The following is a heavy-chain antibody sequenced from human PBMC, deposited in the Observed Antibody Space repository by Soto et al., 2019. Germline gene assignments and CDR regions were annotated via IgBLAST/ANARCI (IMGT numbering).Heavy chain of an antibody. CDR1: GFPFSSYA. Sequence: GGSLRLSCAAYGFPFSSYAMSWVRHAPDKGLEWVSAIDFTGAGTYYADSVKGRFTISRDNSKNTLYLQMSSLRAEDTAVYFCARRFSSSSFYFDYWGQGTLVTVSS. J-gene: IGHJ4*02. V-gene: IGHV3-23*01. CDR3: ARRFSSSSFYFDY. CDR2: IDFTGAGT. D-gene: IGHD6-6*01.